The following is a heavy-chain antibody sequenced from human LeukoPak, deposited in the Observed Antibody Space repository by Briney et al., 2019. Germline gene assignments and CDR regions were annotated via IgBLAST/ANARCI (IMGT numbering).Heavy chain of an antibody. CDR1: GFTFSGSA. Sequence: PGGSLRLSCAASGFTFSGSAMHWVRQASGKGLEWVGRIRSKANSYATAYAASVKGRFTISRDDSKNTAYLQMNSLKTEDTAVYYCTTDFAVYSSGWVPLSPYFDYWGQGTLVTVSS. CDR2: IRSKANSYAT. J-gene: IGHJ4*02. D-gene: IGHD6-19*01. CDR3: TTDFAVYSSGWVPLSPYFDY. V-gene: IGHV3-73*01.